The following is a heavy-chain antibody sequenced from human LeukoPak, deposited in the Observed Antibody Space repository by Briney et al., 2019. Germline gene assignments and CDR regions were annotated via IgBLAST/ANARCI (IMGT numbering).Heavy chain of an antibody. V-gene: IGHV4-59*01. Sequence: SETLSLTCTVSGGSISPYYWSWIRQPPGKGLEWIGYIYYSGSTNYNPSLKSRVTISVDTSKNQFSLKLSSVTAADTAIYYCAKSDYYGASDYWGQGTLVTVSS. D-gene: IGHD3-10*01. CDR2: IYYSGST. CDR1: GGSISPYY. CDR3: AKSDYYGASDY. J-gene: IGHJ4*02.